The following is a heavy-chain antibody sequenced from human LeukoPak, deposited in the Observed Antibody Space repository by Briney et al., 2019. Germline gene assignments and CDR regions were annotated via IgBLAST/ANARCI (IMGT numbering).Heavy chain of an antibody. J-gene: IGHJ4*02. CDR2: IYPGDSDT. D-gene: IGHD6-13*01. CDR3: ARLSYSSSWYDNYFEY. CDR1: GYSFTSYW. Sequence: GESLKISCKGSGYSFTSYWIGWVRQMPGKGLERMGIIYPGDSDTRYSPSFQGQVTMSADKSTSTAYLQWSSLKASDTAMYYYARLSYSSSWYDNYFEYWGQGTLVTVSS. V-gene: IGHV5-51*01.